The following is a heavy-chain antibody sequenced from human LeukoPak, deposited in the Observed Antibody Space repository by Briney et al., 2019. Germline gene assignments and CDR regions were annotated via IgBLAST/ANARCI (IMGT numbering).Heavy chain of an antibody. D-gene: IGHD4-23*01. CDR1: GLIVSSSY. V-gene: IGHV3-53*01. CDR3: ARDPSTTVGVAFDI. CDR2: IYTGETT. J-gene: IGHJ3*02. Sequence: GGSLRLSCAASGLIVSSSYMTWVRQAPGKGLEWVSIIYTGETTYYADSVKGRFTISKDNSKNTIYLQMNSLRAEDTAVYYCARDPSTTVGVAFDIWGQGTVVTVSS.